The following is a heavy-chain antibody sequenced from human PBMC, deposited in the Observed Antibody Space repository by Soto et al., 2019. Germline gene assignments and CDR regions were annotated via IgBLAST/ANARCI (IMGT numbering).Heavy chain of an antibody. Sequence: GGSLRLSCAASGFTFSSYAVSWVRQAPGKGPEWISSISSSGSTIYYADSVKGRFTISRDNSKNTLYLQMSSLRAEDTAVYYCAKVFYYYDRSGYYYFDYWGQGTLVTVSS. J-gene: IGHJ4*02. CDR3: AKVFYYYDRSGYYYFDY. D-gene: IGHD3-22*01. CDR2: ISSSGSTI. V-gene: IGHV3-23*01. CDR1: GFTFSSYA.